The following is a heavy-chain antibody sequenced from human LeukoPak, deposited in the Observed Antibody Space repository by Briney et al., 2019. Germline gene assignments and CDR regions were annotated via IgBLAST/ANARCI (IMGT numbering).Heavy chain of an antibody. CDR3: AREPFWSGYYSNLHFDY. D-gene: IGHD3-3*01. CDR2: IKQDGSEK. CDR1: GFTFSSYW. V-gene: IGHV3-7*01. Sequence: GGSLRLSCAASGFTFSSYWMSWVRQAPGKGLEWVANIKQDGSEKYYVDSVKGRFTISRDNAKNSLYLQMNSLRAEDTAVYYCAREPFWSGYYSNLHFDYWGQGTLVTVSS. J-gene: IGHJ4*02.